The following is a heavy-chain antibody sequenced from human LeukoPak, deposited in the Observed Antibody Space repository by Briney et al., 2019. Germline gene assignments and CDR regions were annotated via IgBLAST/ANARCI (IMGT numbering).Heavy chain of an antibody. CDR1: GYTFTSYY. CDR3: ARGSGIVGAYGGLDI. D-gene: IGHD1-26*01. Sequence: ASVKVSCKASGYTFTSYYMQWVRQAPGQRLEWMGIINPSGGSTSYAQKFQGRVTMTRDTSTSTVYMELSSLRSEDTAVYYCARGSGIVGAYGGLDIWGQGTMVTVSS. J-gene: IGHJ3*02. CDR2: INPSGGST. V-gene: IGHV1-46*03.